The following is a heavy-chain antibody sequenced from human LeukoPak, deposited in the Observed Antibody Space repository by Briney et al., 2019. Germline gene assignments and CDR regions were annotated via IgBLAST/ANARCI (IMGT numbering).Heavy chain of an antibody. J-gene: IGHJ5*02. CDR1: GGLVDSYY. D-gene: IGHD1-26*01. CDR2: IHTSDS. V-gene: IGHV4-4*08. Sequence: SETLSLTCTVSGGLVDSYYWHWIRQSPGKGLGWIANIHTSDSNYNPSLKSRVIVSVDTSRNEVSLKVTSVTTADTAVYYCARGFFYSGKYGWLDPWGQGTLVTVSS. CDR3: ARGFFYSGKYGWLDP.